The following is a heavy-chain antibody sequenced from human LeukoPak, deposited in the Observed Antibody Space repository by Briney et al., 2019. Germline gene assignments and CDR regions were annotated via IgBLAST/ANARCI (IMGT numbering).Heavy chain of an antibody. Sequence: PSETLSLTCTVSGGSISSYYWSWIRQPPGKGLEWIGFIYYRGSANYNPSLKSRVTISVDKSKNQFSLKLSSVTTADTAVFYCWGHWGYCSNSSCKGPYYYMDVWGKGTTVTVSS. J-gene: IGHJ6*03. CDR3: WGHWGYCSNSSCKGPYYYMDV. CDR1: GGSISSYY. CDR2: IYYRGSA. D-gene: IGHD2-2*01. V-gene: IGHV4-59*08.